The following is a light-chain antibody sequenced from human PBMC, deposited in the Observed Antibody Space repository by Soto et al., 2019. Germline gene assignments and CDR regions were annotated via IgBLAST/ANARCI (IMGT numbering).Light chain of an antibody. CDR3: LQDDSYPRT. CDR2: NAS. J-gene: IGKJ3*01. Sequence: AIEMTQSPSSLSSSVGDRVTITCRASQDISSDLGWYQHKPGKAPNLLIYNASSLQSGVPSRFNGSGSGTDFTLTISSLQPEDSATYYYLQDDSYPRTFGPGTKVDVK. CDR1: QDISSD. V-gene: IGKV1-6*01.